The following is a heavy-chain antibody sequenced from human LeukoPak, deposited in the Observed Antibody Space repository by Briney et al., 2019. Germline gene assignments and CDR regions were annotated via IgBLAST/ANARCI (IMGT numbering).Heavy chain of an antibody. CDR2: IYHSGST. D-gene: IGHD2-15*01. V-gene: IGHV4-38-2*01. CDR1: GYSISSGYY. Sequence: PSETLSLTCAVSGYSISSGYYWGWIRQPPGKGLEWIGSIYHSGSTYYNPSLKSRVTISADTSKNQFSLKLSSVTAADTAVYYCARRRGYCSGGSCRVLDYWGQGTLVTVSS. CDR3: ARRRGYCSGGSCRVLDY. J-gene: IGHJ4*02.